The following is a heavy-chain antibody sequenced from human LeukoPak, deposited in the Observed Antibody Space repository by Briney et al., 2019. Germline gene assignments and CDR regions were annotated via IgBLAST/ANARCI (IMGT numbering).Heavy chain of an antibody. CDR3: ARPYYYDSRIDP. V-gene: IGHV4-30-4*01. J-gene: IGHJ5*02. CDR1: GGSISSGDYY. D-gene: IGHD3-22*01. CDR2: TYYSGST. Sequence: SQTLSLTCTVSGGSISSGDYYCSWIRQPPGEGLEWIGYTYYSGSTYYNPSLKSRATISVDTSKNQFSLKLTSVTAADTAVYYCARPYYYDSRIDPWGQGTLVTVSS.